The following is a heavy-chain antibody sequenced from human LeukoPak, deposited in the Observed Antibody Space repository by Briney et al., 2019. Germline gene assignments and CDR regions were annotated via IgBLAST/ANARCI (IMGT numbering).Heavy chain of an antibody. D-gene: IGHD3-10*01. J-gene: IGHJ4*02. Sequence: PGGSLRLSCAASGFTFSAFSMNWVRQAPGKGLEWVSSISSSSSYIYYADSVKGRFTISRDNAKNSLYLQMNSLRAEDTAVYYCARPGSYSGGFDYWGQGTLVTVSS. CDR2: ISSSSSYI. CDR1: GFTFSAFS. CDR3: ARPGSYSGGFDY. V-gene: IGHV3-21*01.